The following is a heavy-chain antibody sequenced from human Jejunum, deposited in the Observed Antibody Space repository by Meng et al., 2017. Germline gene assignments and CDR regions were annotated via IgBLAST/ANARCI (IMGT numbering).Heavy chain of an antibody. CDR2: IHTSGTT. J-gene: IGHJ3*02. Sequence: SETLSLTCTVSGVSISGYYWSWIRQTPGKGLEWIAYIHTSGTTNYNPSLKSRVTTSVDTSTNQFSLKLTSVTAADTAVYYCARDRIAVVGTNLDIWGQGAMVTVSS. CDR3: ARDRIAVVGTNLDI. CDR1: GVSISGYY. V-gene: IGHV4-59*01. D-gene: IGHD6-19*01.